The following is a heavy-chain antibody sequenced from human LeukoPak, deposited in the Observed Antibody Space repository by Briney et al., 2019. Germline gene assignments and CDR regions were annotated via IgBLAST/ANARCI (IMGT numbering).Heavy chain of an antibody. CDR2: ISSSSTYI. J-gene: IGHJ4*02. Sequence: PGGSLRLSCAASGFTFSSYSMNWVRQAPGKGLEWVSSISSSSTYIYYADSVKGRFTISRDNAKNSLYLQMNSLRAEDTAVYYCARRYCSSTSCYAFDYWGLGTLVTVSS. CDR3: ARRYCSSTSCYAFDY. CDR1: GFTFSSYS. D-gene: IGHD2-2*01. V-gene: IGHV3-21*01.